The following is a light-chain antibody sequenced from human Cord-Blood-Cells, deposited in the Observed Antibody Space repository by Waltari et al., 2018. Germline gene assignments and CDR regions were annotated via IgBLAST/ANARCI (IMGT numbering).Light chain of an antibody. Sequence: IQLTQSPSSLYASVGYRVTITCRASQGISSYSAWYQKKPGKDPKLLIYAESTLQSGVPSRFSCSGSGTEFTLTISSLQPEDFATYYCQQLNSYPSFGGGTKVEIK. CDR1: QGISSY. CDR2: AES. J-gene: IGKJ4*02. CDR3: QQLNSYPS. V-gene: IGKV1-9*01.